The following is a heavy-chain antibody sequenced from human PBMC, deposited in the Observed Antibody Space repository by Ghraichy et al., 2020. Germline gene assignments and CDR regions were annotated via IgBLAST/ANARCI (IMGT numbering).Heavy chain of an antibody. CDR1: GGSISSSSYY. J-gene: IGHJ6*02. D-gene: IGHD2-2*01. V-gene: IGHV4-39*01. CDR3: ARTYCSSTSCYGAYYYYGMDV. CDR2: IYYSGST. Sequence: SETPSLTCTVSGGSISSSSYYWGWIRQPPGKGLEWIGSIYYSGSTYYNPSLKSRVTISVDTSKNQFSLKLSSVTAADTAVYYCARTYCSSTSCYGAYYYYGMDVWGQGTTVTVSS.